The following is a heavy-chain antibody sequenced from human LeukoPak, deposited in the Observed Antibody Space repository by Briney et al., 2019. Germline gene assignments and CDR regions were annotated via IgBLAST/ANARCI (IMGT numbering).Heavy chain of an antibody. CDR3: TTDGLVVVPAATDY. CDR1: GFTFSNAW. J-gene: IGHJ4*02. V-gene: IGHV3-15*01. CDR2: KSKTDGGTT. D-gene: IGHD2-2*01. Sequence: PGGSLRLSCAASGFTFSNAWMSWVRQALGKGLEWVGRKSKTDGGTTDYAAPVKGRFTISRDDSKNTLYLQMNSLKTEDTAVYYCTTDGLVVVPAATDYWGQGTLVTVSS.